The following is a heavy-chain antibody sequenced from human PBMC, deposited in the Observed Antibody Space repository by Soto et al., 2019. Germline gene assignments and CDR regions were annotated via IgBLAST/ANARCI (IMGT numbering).Heavy chain of an antibody. J-gene: IGHJ3*02. CDR2: IYYSGST. CDR1: GGSISSSDYY. Sequence: SETLSLTCTVSGGSISSSDYYWSWIRQPPGKGLEWIGYIYYSGSTYYNPSLKSRVTISLDTSKNQFSLKLSSVTAADTAVYYDARVHLFAFHIRRQATMVTVPS. CDR3: ARVHLFAFHI. V-gene: IGHV4-30-4*01.